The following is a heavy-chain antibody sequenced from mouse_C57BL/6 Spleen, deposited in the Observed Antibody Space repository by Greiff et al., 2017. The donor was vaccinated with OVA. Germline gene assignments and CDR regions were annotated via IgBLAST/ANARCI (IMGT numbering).Heavy chain of an antibody. Sequence: VKLQESGAELVKPGASVKISCKASGYAFSSYWMNWVKQRPGKGLEWIGQIYPGDGDTNYNGKFKGQATLTADKSSSTAYMQLSSLTSEDSAVYFCARRGEIYYGNYNYFDYWGQGTTLTVSS. CDR2: IYPGDGDT. V-gene: IGHV1-80*01. J-gene: IGHJ2*01. D-gene: IGHD2-1*01. CDR1: GYAFSSYW. CDR3: ARRGEIYYGNYNYFDY.